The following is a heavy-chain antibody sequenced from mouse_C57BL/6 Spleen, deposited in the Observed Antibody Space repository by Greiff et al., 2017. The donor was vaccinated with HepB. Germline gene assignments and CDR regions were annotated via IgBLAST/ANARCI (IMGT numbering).Heavy chain of an antibody. Sequence: VQLQQSGAELVRPGTSVKLSCKASGYTFTSYWMHWVKQRPGQGLEWIGVIDPSDSYTNYNQKFKGKATLTVDTSSSTAYMQLSSLTSEDSAVYCCAREGVPGWFAYWGQGTLVTVSA. CDR2: IDPSDSYT. V-gene: IGHV1-59*01. J-gene: IGHJ3*01. CDR1: GYTFTSYW. CDR3: AREGVPGWFAY.